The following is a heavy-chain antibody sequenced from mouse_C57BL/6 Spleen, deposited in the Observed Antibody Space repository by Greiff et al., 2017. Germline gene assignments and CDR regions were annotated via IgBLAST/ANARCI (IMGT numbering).Heavy chain of an antibody. V-gene: IGHV1-64*01. J-gene: IGHJ2*01. CDR2: IHPNSGST. D-gene: IGHD1-1*01. CDR1: GYTFTSYW. CDR3: AGETSLVDY. Sequence: QVQLQQPGAELAKPGASVKLSCKASGYTFTSYWMNWVKQRTGQGLEWIGMIHPNSGSTNYNEKFKSKATLTVDKSSSTAYMQLSSLTSEDSAVYYCAGETSLVDYWGQGTTLTVSA.